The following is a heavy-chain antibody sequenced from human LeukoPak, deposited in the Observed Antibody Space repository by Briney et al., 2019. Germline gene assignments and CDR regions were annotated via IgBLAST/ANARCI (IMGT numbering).Heavy chain of an antibody. Sequence: GASVEVSCKASGYTYTSYDINWVRQATGQGLEWMGWKNPNSGNTGYAQKFQGRVTMTRNTSISTAYMELSSLRSEDTAVYYCARGLIAAANLNWFDPWGQGTLVTVSS. CDR3: ARGLIAAANLNWFDP. CDR1: GYTYTSYD. CDR2: KNPNSGNT. J-gene: IGHJ5*02. V-gene: IGHV1-8*01. D-gene: IGHD6-13*01.